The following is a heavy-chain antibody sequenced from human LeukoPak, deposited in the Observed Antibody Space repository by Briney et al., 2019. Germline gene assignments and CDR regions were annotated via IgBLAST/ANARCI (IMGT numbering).Heavy chain of an antibody. J-gene: IGHJ4*02. V-gene: IGHV3-30*18. CDR2: ISYEGSNK. Sequence: GNSLRLSCAPSGFTFSSYGMHWVRQATVKGLEWVAVISYEGSNKYYADYVKGRFTISRENSKNTLYLQMNSRRGEDTAVYYCAKDTRPDYGDYVFDYWGQGTLVTVSS. D-gene: IGHD4-17*01. CDR3: AKDTRPDYGDYVFDY. CDR1: GFTFSSYG.